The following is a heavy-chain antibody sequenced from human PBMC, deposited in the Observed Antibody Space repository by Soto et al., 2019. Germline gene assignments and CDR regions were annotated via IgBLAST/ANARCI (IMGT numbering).Heavy chain of an antibody. CDR3: AREGGVSSHGLYYFDS. CDR1: GGATTSDNY. V-gene: IGHV4-30-4*01. Sequence: PSETLSLTCTVSGGATTSDNYWTWIRQPPGKGLEWLGHIYYSGSTDYNPSLKSRLAISIDTSKNQFSLKLSSVTAADTAVYFCAREGGVSSHGLYYFDSWGQGTLVTVSS. J-gene: IGHJ4*02. D-gene: IGHD3-10*01. CDR2: IYYSGST.